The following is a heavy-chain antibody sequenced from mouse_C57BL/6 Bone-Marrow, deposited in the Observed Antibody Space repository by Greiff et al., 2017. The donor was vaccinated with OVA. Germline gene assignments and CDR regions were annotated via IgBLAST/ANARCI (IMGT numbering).Heavy chain of an antibody. V-gene: IGHV1-69*01. CDR3: ARERGSDYDDDPSWFAY. D-gene: IGHD2-4*01. J-gene: IGHJ3*01. CDR2: IDPSDSYT. CDR1: GYTFTSYW. Sequence: QVQLQQPGAELVMPGASVKLSCKASGYTFTSYWMHWVKQRPGQGLEWIGEIDPSDSYTNYNQKFKGKSTLTVDKSSSTAYMQLSSLTSDDSAVYYCARERGSDYDDDPSWFAYWGQGTLVTVSA.